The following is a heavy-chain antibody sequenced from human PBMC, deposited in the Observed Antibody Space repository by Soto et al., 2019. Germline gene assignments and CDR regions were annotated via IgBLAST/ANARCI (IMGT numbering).Heavy chain of an antibody. CDR3: SRKSGSAYYFDY. J-gene: IGHJ4*02. CDR1: GGSVRSGDYY. Sequence: PSETLSLTCAVSGGSVRSGDYYWTWIRQPPGKGLEWIGYIYHSGSTYYNPSLKSRLTISLDTSKNQFSLKLSSVNAADTAVYYCSRKSGSAYYFDYWGQGTLVTVS. V-gene: IGHV4-30-4*01. CDR2: IYHSGST. D-gene: IGHD3-16*01.